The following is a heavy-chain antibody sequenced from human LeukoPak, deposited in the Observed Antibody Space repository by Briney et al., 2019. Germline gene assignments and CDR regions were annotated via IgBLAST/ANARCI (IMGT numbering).Heavy chain of an antibody. Sequence: ASVKVSCKASGGTFSSYAISWVRQAPGQGLEWMGGINPNSGGTIYAQNFQGRVTMTRDTSISTAYMELSGLTSDDTAVYYCAREYSSGWCVSYWGQGTLVTVSS. V-gene: IGHV1-2*02. CDR2: INPNSGGT. D-gene: IGHD6-19*01. CDR1: GGTFSSYA. CDR3: AREYSSGWCVSY. J-gene: IGHJ4*02.